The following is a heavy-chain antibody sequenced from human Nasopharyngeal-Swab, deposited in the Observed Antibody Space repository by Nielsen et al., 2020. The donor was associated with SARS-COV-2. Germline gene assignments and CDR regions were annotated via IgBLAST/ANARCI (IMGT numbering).Heavy chain of an antibody. D-gene: IGHD5-12*01. Sequence: LSLTCATSGFTFSPYTMTWVRQAPRKGLQWISYITSGNSVRYADSVRGRFTISRDNAKNSLYLQMNSLTAEDTAVYYCARERGGGYGDYWGQGTLVTVSS. CDR3: ARERGGGYGDY. CDR1: GFTFSPYT. V-gene: IGHV3-48*04. CDR2: ITSGNSV. J-gene: IGHJ4*02.